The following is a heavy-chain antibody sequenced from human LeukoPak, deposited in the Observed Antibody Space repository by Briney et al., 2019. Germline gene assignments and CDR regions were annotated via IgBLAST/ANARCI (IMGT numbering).Heavy chain of an antibody. CDR3: ARGHYGLDV. V-gene: IGHV3-11*03. Sequence: PGGSLRLSCAASGFTFSDHYMSWIRQVPGKGLEWVSYISTSGNYTNYADSVKGRFTISRDNAKNSLYLQMNSLRAEDTAVYYCARGHYGLDVWGQGTTVTVSS. CDR2: ISTSGNYT. CDR1: GFTFSDHY. J-gene: IGHJ6*02.